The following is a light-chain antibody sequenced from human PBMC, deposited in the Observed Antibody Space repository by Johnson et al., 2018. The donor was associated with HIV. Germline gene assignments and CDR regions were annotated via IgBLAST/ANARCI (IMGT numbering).Light chain of an antibody. Sequence: QSVLTQPPSVSAAPGQKVTISCSGNTSKIENNYVSWYQQFPERAPKLLIYDNTKRPSGIPDRFSGSKSDASATLAITGLQTGDEADYYCGTWDNSLTAYVFGTGTKFTVL. CDR2: DNT. V-gene: IGLV1-51*01. CDR1: TSKIENNY. J-gene: IGLJ1*01. CDR3: GTWDNSLTAYV.